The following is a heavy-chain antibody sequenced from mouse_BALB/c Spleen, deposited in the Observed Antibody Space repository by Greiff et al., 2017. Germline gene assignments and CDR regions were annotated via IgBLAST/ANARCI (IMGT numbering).Heavy chain of an antibody. CDR1: GFDFSRYW. D-gene: IGHD1-1*02. Sequence: EVKVVESGGGLVQPGGSLKLSCAASGFDFSRYWMGWVRQAPGKGLEWIGEINPDSSTIHYTPSLKDKFIISRDNAKNTLYLQMRKVRSEDTARYYCARRGGYFAYWGEGTLVTVSA. CDR3: ARRGGYFAY. J-gene: IGHJ3*01. V-gene: IGHV4-1*02. CDR2: INPDSSTI.